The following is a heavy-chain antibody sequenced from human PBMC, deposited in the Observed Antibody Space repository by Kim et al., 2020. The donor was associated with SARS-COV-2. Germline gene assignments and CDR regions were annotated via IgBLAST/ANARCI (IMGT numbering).Heavy chain of an antibody. D-gene: IGHD3-16*01. CDR2: THYSGST. V-gene: IGHV4-59*01. Sequence: SETLSLTCSVSGASIMNYYWNWVRQAPGRGLEWIGYTHYSGSTLYNPSLKSRVTTSVDTSKNQFSLRLTSVTSADTAVYYCARWGGGHLNAFDYWGQGTLVTVSS. CDR3: ARWGGGHLNAFDY. CDR1: GASIMNYY. J-gene: IGHJ4*02.